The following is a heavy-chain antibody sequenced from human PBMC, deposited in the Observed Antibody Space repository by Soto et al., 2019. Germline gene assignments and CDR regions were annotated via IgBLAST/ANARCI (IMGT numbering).Heavy chain of an antibody. Sequence: GGSLRLSCAASGFTFSNWAMSWVRQAPGKGLEWVSVIYSGGSTYYADSVKGRFTISRDNSKNTLYLQMNSLRAEDTAVYYCARDQDYDFWSGYPDVWGQGTTVTVSS. J-gene: IGHJ6*02. V-gene: IGHV3-66*01. CDR3: ARDQDYDFWSGYPDV. CDR1: GFTFSNWA. D-gene: IGHD3-3*01. CDR2: IYSGGST.